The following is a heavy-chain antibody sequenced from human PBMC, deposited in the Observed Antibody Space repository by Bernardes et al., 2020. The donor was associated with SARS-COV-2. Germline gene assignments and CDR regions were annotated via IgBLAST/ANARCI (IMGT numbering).Heavy chain of an antibody. CDR2: IYYSGST. D-gene: IGHD3-9*01. CDR1: GGSISSSSYY. CDR3: ARDPKSANYDILTGHTYYYYGMDV. J-gene: IGHJ6*02. Sequence: ETLSLTCTVSGGSISSSSYYWGWIRQPPGKGLEWIGSIYYSGSTYYNPSLKSRVTISVDTSKNQFSLKLSSVTAADTAVYYCARDPKSANYDILTGHTYYYYGMDVWGQGTTVTGSS. V-gene: IGHV4-39*07.